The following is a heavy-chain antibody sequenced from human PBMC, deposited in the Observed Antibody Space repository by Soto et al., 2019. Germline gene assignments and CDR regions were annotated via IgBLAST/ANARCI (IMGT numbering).Heavy chain of an antibody. CDR3: ARGWFGPDV. V-gene: IGHV3-74*01. J-gene: IGHJ6*03. CDR2: IDKVGTDS. CDR1: EFTLSGRS. Sequence: EVQLVESGGGLVQPGGSLRLSCEASEFTLSGRSVHWVRQAPGKGLVWVSGIDKVGTDSTYADSVKGRFTSSRDNAKNTVYLQMNSLRVEDTAVYYCARGWFGPDVWGKGTTVTVSS. D-gene: IGHD3-10*01.